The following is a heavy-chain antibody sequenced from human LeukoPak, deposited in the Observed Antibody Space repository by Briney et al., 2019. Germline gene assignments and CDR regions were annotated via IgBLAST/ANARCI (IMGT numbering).Heavy chain of an antibody. V-gene: IGHV4-39*07. CDR2: IYYSGST. CDR1: GGSISSSSYY. J-gene: IGHJ6*03. CDR3: ARRLYYYYYYMDV. Sequence: SSETLSLTCTVSGGSISSSSYYWGWIRQPPGKGLEWIGSIYYSGSTYYNPSLKSRVTISVDTSKNQFSLKLSSVTAADTAVYYCARRLYYYYYYMDVWGKGTTVTISS.